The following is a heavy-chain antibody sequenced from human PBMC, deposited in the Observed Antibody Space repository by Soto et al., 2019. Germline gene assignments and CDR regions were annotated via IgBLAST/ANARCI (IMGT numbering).Heavy chain of an antibody. D-gene: IGHD3-10*01. CDR1: GYTFTGYF. CDR3: AGESYNHEGFDF. Sequence: VQLVQSGAEVKKPGASVKVSCKASGYTFTGYFIHWVRQAPGQGLEWMGSINPNSGVTNYAERFQGRVTMTRAMSARTAYMDLSSLRSDYTAVYYCAGESYNHEGFDFCGQGKMVTVSS. CDR2: INPNSGVT. J-gene: IGHJ3*01. V-gene: IGHV1-2*02.